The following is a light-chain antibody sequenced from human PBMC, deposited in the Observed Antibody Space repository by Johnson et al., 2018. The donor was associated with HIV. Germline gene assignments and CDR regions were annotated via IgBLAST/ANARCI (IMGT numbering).Light chain of an antibody. CDR2: DNN. CDR1: SSNIGKNY. J-gene: IGLJ1*01. V-gene: IGLV1-51*01. Sequence: QSVLTQPPSVSAAPGQKVTISCSGSSSNIGKNYVSWYQQLPGKAPKLLIYDNNKRPSGIPDRFSGSKSGTSATLGIAGLQTGDEADYYCGTWDNSLSTGAVFGTGPKVTVL. CDR3: GTWDNSLSTGAV.